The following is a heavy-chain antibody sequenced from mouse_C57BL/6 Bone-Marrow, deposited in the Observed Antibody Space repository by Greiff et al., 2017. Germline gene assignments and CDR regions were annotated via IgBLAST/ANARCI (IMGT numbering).Heavy chain of an antibody. J-gene: IGHJ3*01. CDR2: ISDGGSYT. CDR3: ARGVITTVGTY. D-gene: IGHD1-1*01. Sequence: DVHLVESGGGLVKPGGSLKLSCAASGFTFSSYAMSWVRQTPEKRLEWVATISDGGSYTYYPDNVKGRFTISRDNAKNNLYLQMSHLKSEDTAMYYCARGVITTVGTYWGQGTLVTVSA. CDR1: GFTFSSYA. V-gene: IGHV5-4*01.